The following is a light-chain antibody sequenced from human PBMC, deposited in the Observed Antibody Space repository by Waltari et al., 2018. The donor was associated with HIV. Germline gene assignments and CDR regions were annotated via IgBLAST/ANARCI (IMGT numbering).Light chain of an antibody. CDR2: DVS. CDR1: SSAVGGYNY. CDR3: CSYAGSHTPWV. J-gene: IGLJ3*02. V-gene: IGLV2-11*01. Sequence: QSALTQPRSVTGSPGQSVTISCPGTSSAVGGYNYVSWYQQHPGKAPKLIIYDVSKRPSGVPDRFSGSKSGNTASLTISGLQAEDEVHYYCCSYAGSHTPWVFGGGTKVTVL.